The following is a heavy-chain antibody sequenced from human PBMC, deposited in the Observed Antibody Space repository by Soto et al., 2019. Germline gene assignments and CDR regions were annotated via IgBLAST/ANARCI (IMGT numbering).Heavy chain of an antibody. CDR3: ASPHLGYCSSTSCYEFDY. Sequence: PSETLSLTCAVYGGSFSCYYWSWIRQPPGKGLEWIGEINHSGSTNYNPSLKSRVTISVDTSKNQFSLKLSSVTAADTAVYYCASPHLGYCSSTSCYEFDYWGQGTLVTVSS. CDR2: INHSGST. CDR1: GGSFSCYY. J-gene: IGHJ4*02. V-gene: IGHV4-34*01. D-gene: IGHD2-2*01.